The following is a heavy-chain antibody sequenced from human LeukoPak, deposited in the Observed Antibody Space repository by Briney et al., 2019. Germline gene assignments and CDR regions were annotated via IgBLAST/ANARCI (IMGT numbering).Heavy chain of an antibody. J-gene: IGHJ4*02. CDR2: IYDSGST. CDR1: GGSIRSSYYY. D-gene: IGHD3-3*01. V-gene: IGHV4-39*01. Sequence: PSETLSLTCTVSGGSIRSSYYYWGWIRQPPGKGLEWIGSIYDSGSTYYNPSLKSRVTISVDTSKNQFSLKLNSVTAADTAVYYCARGRLEWLLWRPYFDYWGQGTLVTVSS. CDR3: ARGRLEWLLWRPYFDY.